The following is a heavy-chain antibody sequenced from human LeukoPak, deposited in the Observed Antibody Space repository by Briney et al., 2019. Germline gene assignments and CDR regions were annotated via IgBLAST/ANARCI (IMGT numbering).Heavy chain of an antibody. CDR1: GYTFTGYY. J-gene: IGHJ4*02. Sequence: ASVKVSCKASGYTFTGYYMHWVRQAPGQGLEWMGWINPNSGGTNYAQKFQGRVTMTRDTSISTAYMELSRLRSDDTAVYYCARGYMDSSGWYAPLGFDYWGQGTLVTVSS. CDR3: ARGYMDSSGWYAPLGFDY. D-gene: IGHD6-19*01. CDR2: INPNSGGT. V-gene: IGHV1-2*02.